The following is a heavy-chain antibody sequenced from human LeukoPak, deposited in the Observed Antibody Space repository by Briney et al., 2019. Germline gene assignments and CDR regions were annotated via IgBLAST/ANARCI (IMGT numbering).Heavy chain of an antibody. Sequence: SGPALVKPTQTLTLTCTFSGFSLSTSGMRVSWIRQPPGKALEWLARIDWDDDKFYSTSLKTRLTISKDTSKNQVVLTMTNMDPVDTATYYCARTEYSSSSYWFDPWGQGTLVTVSS. V-gene: IGHV2-70*04. CDR3: ARTEYSSSSYWFDP. CDR2: IDWDDDK. D-gene: IGHD6-6*01. J-gene: IGHJ5*02. CDR1: GFSLSTSGMR.